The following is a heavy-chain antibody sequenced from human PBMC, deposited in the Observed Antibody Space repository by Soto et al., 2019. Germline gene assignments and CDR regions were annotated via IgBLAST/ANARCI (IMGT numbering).Heavy chain of an antibody. CDR2: ISGSGAYT. V-gene: IGHV3-23*01. Sequence: PGGSLRLSCAASGFTFSTYAMNWVRQPPGKGLEWVSSISGSGAYTYCADSVQGRFTISRDNSKNTLNLQMNSLRAEDTAVYYCARDRNNYSTKYYFDYWGQGTLVTVSS. D-gene: IGHD2-2*01. CDR1: GFTFSTYA. J-gene: IGHJ4*02. CDR3: ARDRNNYSTKYYFDY.